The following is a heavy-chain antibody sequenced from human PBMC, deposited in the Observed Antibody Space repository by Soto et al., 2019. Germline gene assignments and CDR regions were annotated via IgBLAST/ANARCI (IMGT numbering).Heavy chain of an antibody. J-gene: IGHJ3*02. D-gene: IGHD3-9*01. CDR1: GGSVSSNSAA. CDR3: ARTRYFDWPDAFDI. CDR2: TYYRSKWYH. Sequence: QTPSLTCALSGGSVSSNSAAWNWIRQSPSRGLEWLGRTYYRSKWYHDYAVSVISRMTINPDTSKNQVSLQLNSVTPEDTAVYYCARTRYFDWPDAFDIWGQGTMVTVSS. V-gene: IGHV6-1*01.